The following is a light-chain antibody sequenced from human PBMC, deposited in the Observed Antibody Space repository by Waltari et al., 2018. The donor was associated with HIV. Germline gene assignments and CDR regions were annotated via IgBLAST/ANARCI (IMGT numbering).Light chain of an antibody. V-gene: IGLV1-51*01. Sequence: QSVLTQPPAVSAAPGQKVTISCSGTTSNIGNNFVCWYQKLPGTAPTLLIFAKHKGPSGVFDRCAASKSAKSATLDITGSHTGDEAEYYCGTWDTSLNAGVFGGGTKVSGL. CDR3: GTWDTSLNAGV. CDR1: TSNIGNNF. J-gene: IGLJ2*01. CDR2: AKH.